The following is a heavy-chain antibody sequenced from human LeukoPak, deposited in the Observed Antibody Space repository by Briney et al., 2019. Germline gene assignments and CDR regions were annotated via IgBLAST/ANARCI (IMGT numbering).Heavy chain of an antibody. CDR2: ISSSSSYI. J-gene: IGHJ6*02. CDR3: ARADCSGGSCHVRYYYGMDV. Sequence: GGSLRLSCAASGFTFSSYSMNWVRQAPGKGPEWVSSISSSSSYIYYADSVKGRFTISRDNAKNSLYLQMNSLRAEDTAVYYCARADCSGGSCHVRYYYGMDVWGQGTTVTVSS. CDR1: GFTFSSYS. V-gene: IGHV3-21*01. D-gene: IGHD2-15*01.